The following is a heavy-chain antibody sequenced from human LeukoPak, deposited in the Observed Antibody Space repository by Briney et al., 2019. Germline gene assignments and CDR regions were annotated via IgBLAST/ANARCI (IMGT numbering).Heavy chain of an antibody. CDR1: GYTFTAYY. V-gene: IGHV1-2*02. D-gene: IGHD1-1*01. J-gene: IGHJ3*02. CDR2: INPNSGGT. Sequence: ASVKVSCKASGYTFTAYYLHWVRQAPGQGLEWMGWINPNSGGTNYAQKFQGRVTMTRDTSISTAYMELSRLRSDDTAVYYCARDRVQLERGDAFDIWGQGTMVTVSS. CDR3: ARDRVQLERGDAFDI.